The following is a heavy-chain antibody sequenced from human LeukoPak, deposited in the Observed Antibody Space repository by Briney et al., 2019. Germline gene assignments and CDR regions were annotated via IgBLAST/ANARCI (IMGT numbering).Heavy chain of an antibody. V-gene: IGHV3-48*04. CDR1: GFTFSSYS. Sequence: GGSLRLSCAASGFTFSSYSMNWVRQAPGKELEWVSYISSSSSTIYYADSVKGRFTISRDNAKNSLYLQMNSLRAEDTAVYYCARGLEQWELSLGYWGQGTLVTVSS. CDR3: ARGLEQWELSLGY. D-gene: IGHD1-26*01. J-gene: IGHJ4*02. CDR2: ISSSSSTI.